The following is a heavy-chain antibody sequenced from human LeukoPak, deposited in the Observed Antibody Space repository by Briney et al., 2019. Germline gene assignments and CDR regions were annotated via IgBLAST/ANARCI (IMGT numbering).Heavy chain of an antibody. D-gene: IGHD2-15*01. CDR2: ISYDGSNK. V-gene: IGHV3-30-3*01. CDR3: AKTEGDCSGGSCYYYYGMDV. CDR1: GFTFSSYA. Sequence: PGGSLRLSCAASGFTFSSYAMSWVRQAPGKGLEWVAVISYDGSNKYYADSVKGRFTISRDNSKNTLYLQMNSLRAEDTAVYYCAKTEGDCSGGSCYYYYGMDVWGQGTTVTVSS. J-gene: IGHJ6*02.